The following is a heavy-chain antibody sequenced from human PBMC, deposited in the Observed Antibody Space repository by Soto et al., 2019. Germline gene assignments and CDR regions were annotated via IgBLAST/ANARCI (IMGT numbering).Heavy chain of an antibody. CDR1: GYTFTSYY. V-gene: IGHV1-46*01. D-gene: IGHD6-13*01. CDR2: INPSGGST. Sequence: QVQLVQSGAEVKKPGASVKVSCKASGYTFTSYYMHWVRQAPGQGLEWMGIINPSGGSTSYAQKFQGRVTMTWDTSTSTVYMELSSLRSEDTAVYYCAREQLVYYYYYGMDVWGQGTTVTVSS. CDR3: AREQLVYYYYYGMDV. J-gene: IGHJ6*02.